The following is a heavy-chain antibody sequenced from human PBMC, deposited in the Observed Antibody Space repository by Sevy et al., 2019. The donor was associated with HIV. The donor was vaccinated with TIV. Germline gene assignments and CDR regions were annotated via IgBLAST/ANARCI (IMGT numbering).Heavy chain of an antibody. V-gene: IGHV1-69*13. CDR1: GYGFINYG. D-gene: IGHD6-13*01. CDR2: IIPIFGTA. J-gene: IGHJ3*02. Sequence: ASVKVSCKASGYGFINYGISWVRQAPGQGLEWMGGIIPIFGTANYAQKFQGRVTITADESTSTAYMELSRLRSEDTAVYYCARGYTSSWGYAFDIWGQGTMVTVSS. CDR3: ARGYTSSWGYAFDI.